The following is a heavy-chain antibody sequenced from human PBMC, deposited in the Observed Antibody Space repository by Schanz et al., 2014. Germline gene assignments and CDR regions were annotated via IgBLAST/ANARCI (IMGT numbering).Heavy chain of an antibody. CDR2: TSSDGSLK. Sequence: VQLVESGGGLVQPGRSLRLSCAASGFTFSSYAVHWVRQAPDKGLVWVAVTSSDGSLKYYADSVKGRFTISRDNSRDTVYLQMNSLRGEDTAVYYCARGGRGGYPGRAFDIGGQGTMVTASS. CDR3: ARGGRGGYPGRAFDI. J-gene: IGHJ3*02. CDR1: GFTFSSYA. D-gene: IGHD5-12*01. V-gene: IGHV3-30*04.